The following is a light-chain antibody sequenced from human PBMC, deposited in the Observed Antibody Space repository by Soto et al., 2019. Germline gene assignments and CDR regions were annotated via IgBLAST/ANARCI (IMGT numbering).Light chain of an antibody. CDR2: HAS. Sequence: DIQMTQSPSSLSASVGDRLTITCRASQSISSYLNWYQQKPGTAPKLLIYHASTLESGVPSRFSGSGSGTEFSLTISSLQPDDFATYYCQQYNTYSFGQGTKVDIK. J-gene: IGKJ1*01. V-gene: IGKV1-5*01. CDR1: QSISSY. CDR3: QQYNTYS.